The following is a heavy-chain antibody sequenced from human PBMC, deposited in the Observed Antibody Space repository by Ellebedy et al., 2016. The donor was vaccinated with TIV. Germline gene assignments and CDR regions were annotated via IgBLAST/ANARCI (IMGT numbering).Heavy chain of an antibody. CDR1: GGSISSVGSS. CDR2: IYYSGST. Sequence: SETLSLXXTVSGGSISSVGSSWSWIRQHQGKGLEWIGYIYYSGSTYYNPSLKSRVTISVDTSKNQFSLKLSSVTAADTAVYYCAREAYCGGDCHIHPYYFDYWGQGTLVTVSS. CDR3: AREAYCGGDCHIHPYYFDY. J-gene: IGHJ4*02. D-gene: IGHD2-21*02. V-gene: IGHV4-31*03.